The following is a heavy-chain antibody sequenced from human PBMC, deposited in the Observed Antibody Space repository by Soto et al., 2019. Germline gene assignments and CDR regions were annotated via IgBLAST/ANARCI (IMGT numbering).Heavy chain of an antibody. CDR3: AKVRHYYDSPRFSVGSWFDP. Sequence: EVQLLESGGGLVQPGGSLRLSCAASGFTFSSYAMSWVRQAPGKGLEWVSAISGSGGSTYYADSVKGRFTISRDNSKNALYLQMNSLRAEDTAVYYCAKVRHYYDSPRFSVGSWFDPWGQGTLVTVSS. CDR2: ISGSGGST. CDR1: GFTFSSYA. D-gene: IGHD3-22*01. V-gene: IGHV3-23*01. J-gene: IGHJ5*02.